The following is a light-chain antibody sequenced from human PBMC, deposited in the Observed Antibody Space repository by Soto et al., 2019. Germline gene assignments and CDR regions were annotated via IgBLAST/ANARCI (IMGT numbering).Light chain of an antibody. CDR2: WAS. CDR1: QSVLYSSDNKNY. CDR3: QQYYSPPRYT. V-gene: IGKV4-1*01. J-gene: IGKJ2*01. Sequence: DIVMTQSPDSLAVSLGERATINCKSSQSVLYSSDNKNYLAWYQQKQGQPPKLLLYWASTRESGVPDRFSGSGSGTDFTLTISGLQAEDVAVYYCQQYYSPPRYTFGQGTKLEIK.